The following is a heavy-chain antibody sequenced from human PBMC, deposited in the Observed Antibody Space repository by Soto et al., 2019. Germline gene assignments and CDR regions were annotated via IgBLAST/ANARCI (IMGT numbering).Heavy chain of an antibody. V-gene: IGHV4-39*01. CDR2: IYYSGST. Sequence: QLQLQESGPGLVKPSETLSLTCTVSGGSISSSSYYWGWIRQPPGKGLEWIGSIYYSGSTYYNPSLKSRVTISVDTSKNQFSLKLSSATAADTAVYYCASRGYSSGWYGYYYYGMDVWGQGTTVTVSS. CDR3: ASRGYSSGWYGYYYYGMDV. J-gene: IGHJ6*02. CDR1: GGSISSSSYY. D-gene: IGHD6-19*01.